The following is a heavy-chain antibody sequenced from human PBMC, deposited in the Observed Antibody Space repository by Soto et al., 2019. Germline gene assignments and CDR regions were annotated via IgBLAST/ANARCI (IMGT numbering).Heavy chain of an antibody. CDR2: ISGSGGIT. CDR1: GITFSSYA. CDR3: AKAVATTFGWFDP. J-gene: IGHJ5*02. V-gene: IGHV3-23*01. D-gene: IGHD3-16*01. Sequence: EVQLLESGGGLVQPGESLRLSCAASGITFSSYAMNWVRQAPGKGLEWVSSISGSGGITHYADSVKGRFTISRDNSKNTLYLQMNPLRAEDTAIYYCAKAVATTFGWFDPWGQGTLVTVSS.